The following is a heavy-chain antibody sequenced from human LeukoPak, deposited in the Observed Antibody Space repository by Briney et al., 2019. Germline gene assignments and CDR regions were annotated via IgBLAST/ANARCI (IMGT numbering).Heavy chain of an antibody. J-gene: IGHJ4*02. CDR2: VWSDGSNR. V-gene: IGHV3-33*06. CDR3: AKSNTESQTTVGN. Sequence: GGSLRLSCAASGFTFNTYGMHWVRQAPGKGLEWIAVVWSDGSNRFYADSVEGRFTISRDNSKNTLYLQMNSLRAEDTAVYYCAKSNTESQTTVGNWGQGTLVSVAS. D-gene: IGHD1-14*01. CDR1: GFTFNTYG.